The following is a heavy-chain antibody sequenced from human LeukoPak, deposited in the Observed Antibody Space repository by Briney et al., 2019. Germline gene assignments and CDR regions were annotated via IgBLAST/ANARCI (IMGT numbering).Heavy chain of an antibody. Sequence: PGGSLRLSCAASGFSVSGTHMSWVRQAPGKGLEWVSAMYTGGTTYYADSVQGRFTIYRDNSKNTLYLQMNSLRAEDTAVYYCSKGEGASWGGLASWGQGTLVSVSS. V-gene: IGHV3-53*01. J-gene: IGHJ4*02. CDR2: MYTGGTT. CDR3: SKGEGASWGGLAS. CDR1: GFSVSGTH. D-gene: IGHD7-27*01.